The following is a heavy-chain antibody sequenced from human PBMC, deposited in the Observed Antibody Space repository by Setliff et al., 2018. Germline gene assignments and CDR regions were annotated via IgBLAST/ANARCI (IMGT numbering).Heavy chain of an antibody. CDR3: ARGRRGNYDVWSGYSNWFDP. V-gene: IGHV1-8*03. CDR1: GYTFTSYD. CDR2: MNPISGNT. D-gene: IGHD3-3*01. J-gene: IGHJ5*02. Sequence: GAXVKVSCKASGYTFTSYDINWVRQATGQGLEWMGWMNPISGNTGYAQKCQGRVTITRNTSISTAYMELSSLRSEDTAVYYCARGRRGNYDVWSGYSNWFDPWGQGTLVTVSS.